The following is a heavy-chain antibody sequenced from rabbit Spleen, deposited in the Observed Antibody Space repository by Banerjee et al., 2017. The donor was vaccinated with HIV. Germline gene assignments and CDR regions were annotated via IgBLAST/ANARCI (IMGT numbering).Heavy chain of an antibody. J-gene: IGHJ4*01. Sequence: QEQLVESGGGLVQPEGSLTLTCTASGFSFSSNYYMCWVRQAPGKGLEWIGCIVIGSGTTYYASWAKGRFTISKTSSTTVTLQMTSLTVADTATYFCARHIDPGSYVFKLWGPGTLVTVS. V-gene: IGHV1S45*01. CDR2: IVIGSGTT. CDR3: ARHIDPGSYVFKL. CDR1: GFSFSSNYY. D-gene: IGHD5-1*01.